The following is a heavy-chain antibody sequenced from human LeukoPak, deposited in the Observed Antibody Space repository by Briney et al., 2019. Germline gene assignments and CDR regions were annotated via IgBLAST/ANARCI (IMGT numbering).Heavy chain of an antibody. Sequence: GGSLRFSCAASGFTFSSYAMSWVRQAPGKGLEWVSAISGSGGSTYYADSVKGRFTISRDNSKNTLYLQMNSLRAEDTAVYYCAKNSDVGYSSGWYPDYWGQGTLVTVSS. CDR3: AKNSDVGYSSGWYPDY. CDR1: GFTFSSYA. CDR2: ISGSGGST. J-gene: IGHJ4*02. V-gene: IGHV3-23*01. D-gene: IGHD6-19*01.